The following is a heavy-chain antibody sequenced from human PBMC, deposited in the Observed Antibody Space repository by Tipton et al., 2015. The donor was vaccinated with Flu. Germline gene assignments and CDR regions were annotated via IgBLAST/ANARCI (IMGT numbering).Heavy chain of an antibody. CDR3: ARGRYYYDSSGVDAFVI. V-gene: IGHV4-38-2*02. CDR2: IYHSGST. CDR1: GYSISSGYY. J-gene: IGHJ3*02. Sequence: TLSLTCTVSGYSISSGYYWGWIRQPPGKGLEWIGSIYHSGSTYYNPSLKSRVTISVDTSKNQFSLKLSSVTAADTAVYYGARGRYYYDSSGVDAFVIWGQGTMVTVSS. D-gene: IGHD3-22*01.